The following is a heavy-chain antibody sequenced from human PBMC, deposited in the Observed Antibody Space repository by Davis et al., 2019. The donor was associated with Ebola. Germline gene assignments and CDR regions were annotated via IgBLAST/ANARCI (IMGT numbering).Heavy chain of an antibody. CDR1: GGSFSDYF. D-gene: IGHD4-17*01. J-gene: IGHJ4*02. CDR3: ARSGTAVTHDY. V-gene: IGHV4-34*01. CDR2: INHSGTT. Sequence: SETLSLTCAVYGGSFSDYFWSWIRQPPGKGLEWIGEINHSGTTNYNPSLKSRATISVDTSKNQFSLILTSVTAADTAVYYCARSGTAVTHDYWGQGTLVTVSS.